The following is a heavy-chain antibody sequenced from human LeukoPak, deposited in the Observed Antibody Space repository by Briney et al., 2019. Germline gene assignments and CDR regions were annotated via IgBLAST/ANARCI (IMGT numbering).Heavy chain of an antibody. Sequence: SVKVSCKASGGTFSSYAISWVRQAPGQGLEWMGRIIPILGIANYAQKFQGRVTTTADKSTSTAYMELSSLRSEDTAVYYCAIGNSGYCSGGSCYSHPTDYWGQGTLVTVSS. CDR2: IIPILGIA. V-gene: IGHV1-69*04. D-gene: IGHD2-15*01. CDR3: AIGNSGYCSGGSCYSHPTDY. J-gene: IGHJ4*02. CDR1: GGTFSSYA.